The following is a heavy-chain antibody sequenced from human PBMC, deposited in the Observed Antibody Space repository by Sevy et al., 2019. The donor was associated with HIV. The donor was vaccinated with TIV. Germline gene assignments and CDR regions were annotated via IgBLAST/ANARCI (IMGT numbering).Heavy chain of an antibody. CDR3: ARGVPKYYFYY. J-gene: IGHJ4*02. CDR2: IYSGGGT. V-gene: IGHV3-53*01. CDR1: GFTVSSTF. D-gene: IGHD3-10*02. Sequence: GGSLRLSCAASGFTVSSTFMSWVRQAPGKGLEWVSVIYSGGGTYYADSVKGRFTISRDNSKNTLIFQMNSLRADDTAVYYCARGVPKYYFYYWGQGTLVTVSS.